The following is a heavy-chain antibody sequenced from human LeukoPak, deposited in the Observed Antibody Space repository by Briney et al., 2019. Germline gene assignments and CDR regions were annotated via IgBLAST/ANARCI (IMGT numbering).Heavy chain of an antibody. J-gene: IGHJ4*02. CDR1: GFTFSSYS. Sequence: GGSLRLSCAASGFTFSSYSMNWVRQAPGKGLEWVSYISSSSSTIYYADSVKGRFTISRDNAKNSLYLQMNSLRAEDTAVYYCARVDTAMVTGYWGQGTLVTVSS. V-gene: IGHV3-48*04. D-gene: IGHD5-18*01. CDR2: ISSSSSTI. CDR3: ARVDTAMVTGY.